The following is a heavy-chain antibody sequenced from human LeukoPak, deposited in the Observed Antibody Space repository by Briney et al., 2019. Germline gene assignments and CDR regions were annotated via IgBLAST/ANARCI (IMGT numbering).Heavy chain of an antibody. Sequence: ESGPTLVNPTQTLTLTCNFSGFSLSTYGVGVGWIRQPPGKALEWLALICGNGDVRYSPSLKTRLTITKDTSKNQVVLTMTNMDPVDTATYYCAHKRLTRIRGPLPFDPWGQGTLVTVSS. CDR3: AHKRLTRIRGPLPFDP. J-gene: IGHJ5*02. V-gene: IGHV2-5*01. CDR2: ICGNGDV. CDR1: GFSLSTYGVG. D-gene: IGHD3-10*01.